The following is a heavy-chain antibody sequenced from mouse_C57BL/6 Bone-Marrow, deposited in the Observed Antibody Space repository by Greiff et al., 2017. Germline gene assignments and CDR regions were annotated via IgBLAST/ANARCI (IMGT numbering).Heavy chain of an antibody. CDR1: GFNIKDDY. CDR3: TTDYYGSHWYFDV. J-gene: IGHJ1*03. Sequence: VQLQQSGAELVRPGASVKLSCTASGFNIKDDYMHWVKQWPEQGLEWIGWIDPENGDTEYASKFQGKATITADTSSNTAYLQLSSLTSEDTAVYYCTTDYYGSHWYFDVWGTGTTVTVSS. D-gene: IGHD1-1*01. CDR2: IDPENGDT. V-gene: IGHV14-4*01.